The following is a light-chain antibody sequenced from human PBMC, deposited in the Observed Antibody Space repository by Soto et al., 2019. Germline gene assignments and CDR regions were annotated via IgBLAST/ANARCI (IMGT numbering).Light chain of an antibody. V-gene: IGKV1-39*01. J-gene: IGKJ2*01. Sequence: DIQMTQSPSSLSASVGDRVTITCRASQNIRNYLNWYQQTPGKAPKLLIYAAYSLQSGVPSRSSGRRSGPAFPPTISSLPPEDFATYYCQQSSSTPYTFGQGTKLEIK. CDR2: AAY. CDR3: QQSSSTPYT. CDR1: QNIRNY.